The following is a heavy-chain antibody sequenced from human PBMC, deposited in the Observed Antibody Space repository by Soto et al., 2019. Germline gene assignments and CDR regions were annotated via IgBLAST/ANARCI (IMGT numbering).Heavy chain of an antibody. V-gene: IGHV5-10-1*01. D-gene: IGHD6-19*01. CDR2: IDPSDSYT. J-gene: IGHJ6*02. CDR1: GYSFTSYW. Sequence: GESLKISCKGSGYSFTSYWISWVRQMPGKGLEWMGRIDPSDSYTNYSPSFQGHVTISADKSISTAYLQWSSLKASDTAMYYCARQTAEWLVPTRYYYYGTDVWGQGTTVTVSS. CDR3: ARQTAEWLVPTRYYYYGTDV.